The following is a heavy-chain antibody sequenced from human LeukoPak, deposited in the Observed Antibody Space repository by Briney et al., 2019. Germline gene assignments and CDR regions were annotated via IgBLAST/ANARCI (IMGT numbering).Heavy chain of an antibody. CDR2: ISYDGGNK. J-gene: IGHJ6*02. CDR1: GFTFSSYA. D-gene: IGHD3-10*01. V-gene: IGHV3-30*04. CDR3: AKDIRVPYYYGSGSPGTHYYYYGMDV. Sequence: GGSLRLSCVASGFTFSSYAIQWVRQAPGKGLEWVAVISYDGGNKYYADSVKGRFTISRDNSKNTLYLQMNSLRAEDTAVYYCAKDIRVPYYYGSGSPGTHYYYYGMDVWGQGTTVTVSS.